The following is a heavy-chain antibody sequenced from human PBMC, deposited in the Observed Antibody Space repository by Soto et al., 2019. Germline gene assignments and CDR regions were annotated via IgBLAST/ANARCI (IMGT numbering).Heavy chain of an antibody. V-gene: IGHV3-23*01. CDR1: GFTFSNYA. CDR2: ISAGGSST. D-gene: IGHD6-25*01. J-gene: IGHJ6*02. Sequence: GGSLRLSCAVSGFTFSNYAIHWVRQAPGKGLEWVSGISAGGSSTFYADSVKGRLTISGDNSKNTLYLQMNSLRAEDTAVYYCAKGGSEEYYYYYGMDVWGQGTTVTVSS. CDR3: AKGGSEEYYYYYGMDV.